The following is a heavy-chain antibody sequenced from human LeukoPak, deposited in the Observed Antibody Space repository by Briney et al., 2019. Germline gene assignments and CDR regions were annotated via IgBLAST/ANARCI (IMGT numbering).Heavy chain of an antibody. J-gene: IGHJ4*02. CDR3: ARGNSDLGYSSGCLDY. D-gene: IGHD6-19*01. V-gene: IGHV3-11*05. CDR2: ISSSSTYT. CDR1: GFTFSDYY. Sequence: GGSLRLSCAASGFTFSDYYMSWIRQAPGKGLEWVSYISSSSTYTSHADSVKGRFTISRDNAKNSLYLQMNSLRAEDTAVYYCARGNSDLGYSSGCLDYWGQGTLVTVSS.